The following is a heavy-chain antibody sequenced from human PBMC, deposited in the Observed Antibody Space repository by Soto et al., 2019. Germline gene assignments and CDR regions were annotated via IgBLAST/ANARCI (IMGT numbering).Heavy chain of an antibody. J-gene: IGHJ4*02. V-gene: IGHV3-48*02. D-gene: IGHD6-19*01. CDR3: ARSVEVHFDY. CDR1: GFTFSVYS. CDR2: ITSDTKTI. Sequence: EVQLVESGGDLVQRGGSLRLSCVASGFTFSVYSMNWVRHAPGKGLEWFSYITSDTKTIKYEDSVKGRFTISRDNAKNSVYLQMNSLRDEDTAVYYCARSVEVHFDYWGQGTVVTVSS.